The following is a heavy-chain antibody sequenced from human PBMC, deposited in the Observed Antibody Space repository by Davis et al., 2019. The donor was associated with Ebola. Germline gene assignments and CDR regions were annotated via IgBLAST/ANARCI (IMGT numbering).Heavy chain of an antibody. J-gene: IGHJ4*02. CDR1: GFTFSDYS. Sequence: GESLKISCSAYGFTFSDYSMNWVRQAPGKGLEWVSSISSSTSYISYSDSLKGRITISRDNAKSSLFLQMNSLRAEDTAVYYCAAGYDFWTGYYHFDYWGQGTLVTVSS. V-gene: IGHV3-21*01. CDR2: ISSSTSYI. CDR3: AAGYDFWTGYYHFDY. D-gene: IGHD3-3*01.